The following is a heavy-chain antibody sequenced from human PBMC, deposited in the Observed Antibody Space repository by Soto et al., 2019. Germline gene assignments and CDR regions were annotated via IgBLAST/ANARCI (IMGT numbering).Heavy chain of an antibody. V-gene: IGHV4-39*01. J-gene: IGHJ5*02. D-gene: IGHD5-18*01. CDR2: IYYSGST. CDR1: GGSISSSSYY. Sequence: SATLSLTCTVAGGSISSSSYYWGWIRQPPGKGLEWIGSIYYSGSTYYNPPLKSRVTISVDTSKNQFSLKLSSVTAADTAVYYCARHSSNGHTAPDNWFDPWGQGTLVTVSS. CDR3: ARHSSNGHTAPDNWFDP.